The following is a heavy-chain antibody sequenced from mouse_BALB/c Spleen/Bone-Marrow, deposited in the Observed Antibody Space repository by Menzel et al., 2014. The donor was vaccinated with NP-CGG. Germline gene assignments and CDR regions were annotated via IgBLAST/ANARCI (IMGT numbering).Heavy chain of an antibody. Sequence: QVQLQQSGAELVRPGASVKLSCKASGYSFTNYWMNWMKQRPGQGLEWIGMIHPPDSETRLNQKFKDKATLTVDKSSSTAYMQLSSPTSEDSAVYYCASDDYDGSWFAYWGQGTLVTVSA. CDR1: GYSFTNYW. J-gene: IGHJ3*01. CDR2: IHPPDSET. V-gene: IGHV1-74*01. D-gene: IGHD2-4*01. CDR3: ASDDYDGSWFAY.